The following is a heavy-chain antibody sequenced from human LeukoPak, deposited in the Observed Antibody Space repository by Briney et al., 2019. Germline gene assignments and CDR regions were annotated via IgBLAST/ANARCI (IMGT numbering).Heavy chain of an antibody. D-gene: IGHD3-9*01. J-gene: IGHJ4*02. Sequence: GGSLRLSCAASGFTFSDYSITWVRQAPGKGLEWVSSISSTGSYIHYADSVRGRFTISRDNAKSSLYLQMNSLRAEDTAVYYCAKDFEDGDYWGQGTLVTVSS. CDR2: ISSTGSYI. V-gene: IGHV3-21*01. CDR1: GFTFSDYS. CDR3: AKDFEDGDY.